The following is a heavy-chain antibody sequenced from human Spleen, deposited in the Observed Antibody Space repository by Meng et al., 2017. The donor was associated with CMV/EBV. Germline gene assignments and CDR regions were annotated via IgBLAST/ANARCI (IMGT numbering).Heavy chain of an antibody. CDR1: GGSFSDYY. D-gene: IGHD4-17*01. Sequence: LTCAVSGGSFSDYYWHWIRQPPGKGLEWVGEINHSGSTTSNPSLKSRVTISIDTSRNQFSLKLSSVTAADTAVYYCARRDYGGFDPWGQGTLVTVSS. CDR2: INHSGST. J-gene: IGHJ5*02. V-gene: IGHV4-34*01. CDR3: ARRDYGGFDP.